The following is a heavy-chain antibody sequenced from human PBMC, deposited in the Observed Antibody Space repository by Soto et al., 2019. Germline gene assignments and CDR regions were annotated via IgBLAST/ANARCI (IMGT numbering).Heavy chain of an antibody. CDR1: GYTFIAYY. CDR3: ACLTPAGSGDTI. J-gene: IGHJ3*02. Sequence: ASVKVSCKASGYTFIAYYMHWVRQAPGQGLEWVGWINPNSGGTNYAQKFQGRVTMTRDTSITTAYMELSSLTSDDTALYYCACLTPAGSGDTIWGQGTMVTVSS. V-gene: IGHV1-2*02. CDR2: INPNSGGT. D-gene: IGHD2-15*01.